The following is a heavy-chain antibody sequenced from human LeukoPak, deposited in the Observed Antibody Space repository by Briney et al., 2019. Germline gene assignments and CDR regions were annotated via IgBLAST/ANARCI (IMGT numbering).Heavy chain of an antibody. CDR1: GGSFSGYY. V-gene: IGHV4-34*01. Sequence: SETLSLTCAVYGGSFSGYYWSWIRQPPGKGLEWIGEINHSGSTNYNPSLKSRVTIPVDTSKNQSSLKLSSVTAADTAVYYCARDWDTAMVRYDYWGQGTLVTVSS. D-gene: IGHD5-18*01. J-gene: IGHJ4*02. CDR3: ARDWDTAMVRYDY. CDR2: INHSGST.